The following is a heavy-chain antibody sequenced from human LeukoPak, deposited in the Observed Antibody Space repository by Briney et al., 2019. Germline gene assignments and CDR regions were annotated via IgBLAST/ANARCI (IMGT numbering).Heavy chain of an antibody. CDR3: APIYYYDSSGYYSPEGAFDI. CDR2: FDPEDGET. V-gene: IGHV1-24*01. Sequence: ASVKVSCKVSGYTLTELSMHWVRQAPGKGLEWMGGFDPEDGETIYAQKFQGRVTMTEDTSTDTAYMELSSLRSEDTAVYYCAPIYYYDSSGYYSPEGAFDIWGQGTMVTVSS. CDR1: GYTLTELS. D-gene: IGHD3-22*01. J-gene: IGHJ3*02.